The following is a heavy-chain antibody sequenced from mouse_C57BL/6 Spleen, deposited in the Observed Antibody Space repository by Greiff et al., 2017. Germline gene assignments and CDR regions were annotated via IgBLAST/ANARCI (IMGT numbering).Heavy chain of an antibody. Sequence: EVQLQESGPELVKPGASVKMSCKASGYTFTDYNMHWVKQSHGKSLEWIGYINPNNGGTSYNQKFKGKATLTVNKSSSTAYMELRSLTSEDSAVYYCASTEQRTYAMDYWGQGTSVTVSS. CDR1: GYTFTDYN. V-gene: IGHV1-22*01. CDR3: ASTEQRTYAMDY. J-gene: IGHJ4*01. CDR2: INPNNGGT. D-gene: IGHD1-1*01.